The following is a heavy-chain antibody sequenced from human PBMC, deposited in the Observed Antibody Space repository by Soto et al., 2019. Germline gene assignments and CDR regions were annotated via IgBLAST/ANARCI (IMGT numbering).Heavy chain of an antibody. CDR3: AKGTVTTRGLDY. CDR1: GFTFSSYG. J-gene: IGHJ4*02. V-gene: IGHV3-30*18. D-gene: IGHD4-17*01. Sequence: GGSLRLSCAASGFTFSSYGMHWVRQAPGKGLEWVAVISYDGSNKYYADSVKGRFTISRDNSKNTLYLQMNSLRAEDTAVYYCAKGTVTTRGLDYWGQGTLVTVSS. CDR2: ISYDGSNK.